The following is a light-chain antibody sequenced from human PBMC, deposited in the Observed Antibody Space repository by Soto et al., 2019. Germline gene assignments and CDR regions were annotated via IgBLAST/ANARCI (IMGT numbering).Light chain of an antibody. Sequence: DVVMTQSPLSLPVTLGQPASISCRSSQSLLESNGHNCLDWYVQKPGQSPRLLIYMGSTRASGVPDRFSGSGSGTEFTLKISRVGAEDVGVYYCMQALQTPWTFGQGTKVDIK. CDR1: QSLLESNGHNC. CDR3: MQALQTPWT. CDR2: MGS. V-gene: IGKV2-28*01. J-gene: IGKJ1*01.